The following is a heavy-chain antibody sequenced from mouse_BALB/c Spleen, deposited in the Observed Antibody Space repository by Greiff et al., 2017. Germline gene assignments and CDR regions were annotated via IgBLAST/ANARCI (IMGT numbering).Heavy chain of an antibody. V-gene: IGHV14-4*02. CDR3: NAITTVGVAY. CDR2: IDPENGDT. CDR1: GFNIKDYY. Sequence: VQLKQSGAELVRSGASVKLSCTASGFNIKDYYMHWVKQRPEQGLEWIGWIDPENGDTEYAPKFQGKATMTADTSSNTAYLQLSSLTSEDTAVYYCNAITTVGVAYWGQGTLVTVSA. J-gene: IGHJ3*01. D-gene: IGHD1-1*01.